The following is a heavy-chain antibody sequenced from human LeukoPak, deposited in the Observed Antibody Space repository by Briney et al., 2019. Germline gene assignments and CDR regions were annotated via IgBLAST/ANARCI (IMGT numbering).Heavy chain of an antibody. CDR3: ARREGGGFYYDA. Sequence: GESLKISCKGSGYNFTPYWIVWVRQMPGKGLEWMGITFPGDSYTIYSPSFQGQVTISADKSISTAYLQWSSLKASDTAMYYCARREGGGFYYDAWGQGTLVTVSS. V-gene: IGHV5-51*01. CDR2: TFPGDSYT. D-gene: IGHD3-10*01. CDR1: GYNFTPYW. J-gene: IGHJ5*02.